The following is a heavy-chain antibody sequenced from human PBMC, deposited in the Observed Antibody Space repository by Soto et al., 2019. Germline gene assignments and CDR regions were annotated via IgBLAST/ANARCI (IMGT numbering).Heavy chain of an antibody. D-gene: IGHD3-10*01. CDR3: ARDITMVRGVIIAYGMDV. CDR2: IWYDGSNK. CDR1: GFTFSSYG. Sequence: QVQLVESGGGVVQPGRSLRLSCAASGFTFSSYGMHWVRQAPGKGLEWVAVIWYDGSNKYYADSVKGRFTISRDNSKNTLYLQMNSLRAEDTAVYYCARDITMVRGVIIAYGMDVWGQGTTVTVSS. V-gene: IGHV3-33*01. J-gene: IGHJ6*02.